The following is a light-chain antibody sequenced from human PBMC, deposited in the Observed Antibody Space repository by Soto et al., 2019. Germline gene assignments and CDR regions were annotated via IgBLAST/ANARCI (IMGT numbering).Light chain of an antibody. CDR1: RSVSNY. J-gene: IGKJ3*01. CDR3: QQSYSRVFT. V-gene: IGKV1-39*01. Sequence: DLQMTQSPSSLSASVGDRVTITCRASRSVSNYLNWYQQKPGKAPKLLIFAASSLQRGVPARFSGSGSGTDFTLTISSLQPDDFGTYYCQQSYSRVFTFGPGTKVDF. CDR2: AAS.